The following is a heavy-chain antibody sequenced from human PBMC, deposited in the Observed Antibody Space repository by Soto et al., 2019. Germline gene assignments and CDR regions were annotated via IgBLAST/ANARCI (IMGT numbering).Heavy chain of an antibody. Sequence: QVQLQESGPGLVKPSETLSLTCTVSGGSISSYYWSWIRQPPGKGLEWIGYIYYSGSTNYNPSLSSRVTIPVDTSKNQFSLKLSSVTAADTAVYYCARREQLAGDAFDIWGQGTMVTVSS. V-gene: IGHV4-59*01. D-gene: IGHD6-6*01. CDR1: GGSISSYY. J-gene: IGHJ3*02. CDR2: IYYSGST. CDR3: ARREQLAGDAFDI.